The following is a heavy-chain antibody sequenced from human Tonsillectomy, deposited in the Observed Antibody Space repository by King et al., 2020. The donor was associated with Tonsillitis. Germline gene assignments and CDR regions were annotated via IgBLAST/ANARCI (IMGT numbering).Heavy chain of an antibody. CDR1: GYSFTNFW. Sequence: VQLVESGAEVKKPGESLKISCKGSGYSFTNFWIGWVRQMPGKGLEWMGIIYPGESDTIYSRSFQGQVTISADKSITTAYLQWSSLKAADTAMYYSARKWGDDAFDIWGQGTMVTVSS. D-gene: IGHD3-16*01. J-gene: IGHJ3*02. CDR3: ARKWGDDAFDI. V-gene: IGHV5-51*01. CDR2: IYPGESDT.